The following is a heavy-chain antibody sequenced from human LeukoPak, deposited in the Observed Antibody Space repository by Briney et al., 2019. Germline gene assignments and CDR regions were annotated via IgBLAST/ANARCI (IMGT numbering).Heavy chain of an antibody. CDR2: IYYSGST. V-gene: IGHV4-39*01. CDR3: ARLIAAAGTYYFDY. CDR1: GGSISSSSYY. D-gene: IGHD6-13*01. J-gene: IGHJ4*02. Sequence: PSETLSLTCTVSGGSISSSSYYWGWIRQPPGKGLEWIGSIYYSGSTYYNPSLKGRVTISVDTSKNQFSLKLSSVTAADTAVYYCARLIAAAGTYYFDYWGQGTLVTVSS.